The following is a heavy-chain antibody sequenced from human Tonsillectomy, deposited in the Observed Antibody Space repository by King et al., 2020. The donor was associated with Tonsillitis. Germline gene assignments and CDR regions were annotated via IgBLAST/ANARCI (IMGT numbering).Heavy chain of an antibody. V-gene: IGHV3-30*04. CDR3: AGDLMSGDWNDPLGYFDY. Sequence: VQLVESGGGVVQPGRSLRLSCAASGFSFSNYAMHWVRQAPGKGLEWVAIISYDGREKYYADSVKGRFTISRDNSKNKMYVQMNSLRAEDMAVYYCAGDLMSGDWNDPLGYFDYWGQGTLVTVSS. CDR1: GFSFSNYA. J-gene: IGHJ4*02. D-gene: IGHD1-1*01. CDR2: ISYDGREK.